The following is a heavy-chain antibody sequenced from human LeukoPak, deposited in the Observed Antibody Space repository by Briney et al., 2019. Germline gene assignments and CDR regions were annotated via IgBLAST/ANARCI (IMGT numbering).Heavy chain of an antibody. CDR2: ISGSGGST. J-gene: IGHJ4*02. CDR3: AKSDRAVRGVIIRFDY. Sequence: PGGSLRLSCAASGFTFSSYAMSWVRQAPGKGLEWVSAISGSGGSTYYADSVEGRFTISRDNSKNTLYLQMNSLRAEDTAVYYCAKSDRAVRGVIIRFDYWGQGTLVTVSS. CDR1: GFTFSSYA. V-gene: IGHV3-23*01. D-gene: IGHD3-10*01.